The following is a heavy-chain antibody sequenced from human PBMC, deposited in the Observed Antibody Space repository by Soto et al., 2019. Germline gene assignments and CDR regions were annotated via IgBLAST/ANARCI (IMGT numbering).Heavy chain of an antibody. V-gene: IGHV1-46*01. CDR2: INPSGGST. J-gene: IGHJ4*02. D-gene: IGHD3-10*02. Sequence: QVQLVQSGAEVKKPGASVKVSCKASGYTFTSYYMHWVRQAPGQGLEWMGIINPSGGSTSYAQKFQGRVTMTRDTSTSRVYMELSSLRSEDTAVDCCAKCSGSVAPFDYWGQGTMVTASS. CDR1: GYTFTSYY. CDR3: AKCSGSVAPFDY.